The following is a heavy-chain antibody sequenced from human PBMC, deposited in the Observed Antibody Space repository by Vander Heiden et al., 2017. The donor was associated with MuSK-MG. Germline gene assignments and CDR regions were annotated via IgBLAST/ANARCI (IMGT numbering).Heavy chain of an antibody. CDR3: AHRSIATAGGFGF. J-gene: IGHJ4*02. CDR2: IFWDDDK. Sequence: QITLKESGPTLVQPTQTLTLTCTFSGFSFDTRGVGVGWIRQPPGKALEWLALIFWDDDKPYSPSLRSRLTITKDTSKNLVVLTMTNMGPEDTATYYCAHRSIATAGGFGFWGQGSPVTVSS. V-gene: IGHV2-5*02. CDR1: GFSFDTRGVG. D-gene: IGHD6-6*01.